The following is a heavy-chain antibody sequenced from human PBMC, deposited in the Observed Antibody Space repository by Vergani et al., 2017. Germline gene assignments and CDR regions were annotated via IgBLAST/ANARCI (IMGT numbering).Heavy chain of an antibody. CDR3: ARDPGVEQLVPNYFDY. J-gene: IGHJ4*02. CDR1: GFTFSSYG. D-gene: IGHD6-6*01. V-gene: IGHV3-33*01. CDR2: IWYDGSNK. Sequence: VQLVESGGGIVKPGGSLRLSCAVSGFTFSSYGMHWVRQAPGKGLEWVAVIWYDGSNKYYADSVKGRFTISRDNSKNTLYLQMNSLRAEDTAVYYCARDPGVEQLVPNYFDYWDQGTLVTVSS.